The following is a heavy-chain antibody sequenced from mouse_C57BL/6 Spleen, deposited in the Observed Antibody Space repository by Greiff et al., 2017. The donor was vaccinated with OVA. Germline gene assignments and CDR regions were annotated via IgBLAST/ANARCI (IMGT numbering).Heavy chain of an antibody. Sequence: QVQLQQSGAELVRPGSSVKLSCKASGYTFTSYWMDWVKQRPGQGLEWIGNIYPSDSETHYNQKFKDKATLTVDKSSSTAYMQLSSLTSEDSAVYYCARGLGRGYYFDYWGQGTTLTVSS. J-gene: IGHJ2*01. D-gene: IGHD4-1*01. CDR3: ARGLGRGYYFDY. CDR1: GYTFTSYW. V-gene: IGHV1-61*01. CDR2: IYPSDSET.